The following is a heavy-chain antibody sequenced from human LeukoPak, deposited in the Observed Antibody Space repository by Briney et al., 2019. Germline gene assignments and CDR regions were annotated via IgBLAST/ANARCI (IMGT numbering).Heavy chain of an antibody. D-gene: IGHD3-22*01. CDR2: ICGSGGST. J-gene: IGHJ4*02. V-gene: IGHV3-23*01. CDR1: GFTFSSYA. CDR3: AKYDSSGYYTVDY. Sequence: GGSLRLSCAASGFTFSSYAMSWVRQAPGKGLEWVSAICGSGGSTYYADSVKGRFTISRDNSKNTLYVQMNSLRAEDTAVYHCAKYDSSGYYTVDYWGQGTLVTVSS.